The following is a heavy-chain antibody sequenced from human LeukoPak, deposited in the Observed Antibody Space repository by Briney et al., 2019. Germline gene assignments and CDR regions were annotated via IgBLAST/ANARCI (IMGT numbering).Heavy chain of an antibody. CDR2: IYYSGST. D-gene: IGHD4-23*01. J-gene: IGHJ4*02. V-gene: IGHV4-59*12. Sequence: SETLSLTCTVSGGYIRGYYWSWIRQPPGKGLEWIGYIYYSGSTNYNPSLKSRVTISVGTSKKQLSLKLSSVTAADTAVYYCSRDRGNSDSFDYWGQGTLVTVSS. CDR1: GGYIRGYY. CDR3: SRDRGNSDSFDY.